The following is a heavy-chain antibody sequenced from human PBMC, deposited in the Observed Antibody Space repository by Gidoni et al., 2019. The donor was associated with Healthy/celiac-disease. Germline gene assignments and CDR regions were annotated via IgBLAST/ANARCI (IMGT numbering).Heavy chain of an antibody. CDR2: IYYSGSI. CDR3: AREGSGYYYRYFDY. Sequence: QVQLQESGPGLVKPSQTLSLTCTFSGGSISSGGYYWSWSRQHPGKGLEWIGYIYYSGSIYYNPSLKSRVTISVDTSKNQFSLKLSSVTAADTAVYYCAREGSGYYYRYFDYWGQGTLVTVSS. J-gene: IGHJ4*02. D-gene: IGHD3-22*01. CDR1: GGSISSGGYY. V-gene: IGHV4-31*03.